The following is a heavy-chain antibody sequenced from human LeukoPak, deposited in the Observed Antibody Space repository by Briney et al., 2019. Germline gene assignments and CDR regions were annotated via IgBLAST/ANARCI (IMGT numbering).Heavy chain of an antibody. V-gene: IGHV4-39*07. D-gene: IGHD6-13*01. CDR3: ARTPISSSWLFDY. CDR1: GGSISSSSYY. CDR2: IYYSGST. J-gene: IGHJ4*02. Sequence: PSETLSLTCTVSGGSISSSSYYWGWIRQPPGKGLEWIGSIYYSGSTYYNPSLKSRVTISVDTSKNQFSLKLSSVTAADTAVYYCARTPISSSWLFDYWGQGTLVTVSS.